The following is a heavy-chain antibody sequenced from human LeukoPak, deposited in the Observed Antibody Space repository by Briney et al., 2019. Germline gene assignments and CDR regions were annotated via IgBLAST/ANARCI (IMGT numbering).Heavy chain of an antibody. CDR3: ARGENIAAADGHNNWFDP. CDR1: GGSISSYY. V-gene: IGHV4-59*01. Sequence: SETLSLTCTVSGGSISSYYWSWLRQPPGKGLEWIGYIYYSGITNYNPSLKSRVTISIDTSKNQFSLKLSSVTAADTAVYYCARGENIAAADGHNNWFDPWGQGTLVTVSS. J-gene: IGHJ5*02. D-gene: IGHD6-13*01. CDR2: IYYSGIT.